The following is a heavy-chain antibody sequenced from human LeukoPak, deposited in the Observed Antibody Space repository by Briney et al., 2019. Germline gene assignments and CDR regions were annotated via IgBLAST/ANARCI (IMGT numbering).Heavy chain of an antibody. CDR1: GHTFTGYY. CDR3: ARVGGYCSSTSCYDIFDY. J-gene: IGHJ4*02. V-gene: IGHV1-2*02. CDR2: INPNSGGT. D-gene: IGHD2-2*01. Sequence: ASVKVSCKASGHTFTGYYMHWVRQAPGQGLEWMGWINPNSGGTNYAQKFQGRVTMTRDTSISTAYMELSRLRSDDTAVYYCARVGGYCSSTSCYDIFDYWGQGTLVTVSS.